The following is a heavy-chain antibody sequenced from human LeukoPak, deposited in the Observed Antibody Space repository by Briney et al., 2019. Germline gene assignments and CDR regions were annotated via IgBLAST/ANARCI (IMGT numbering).Heavy chain of an antibody. J-gene: IGHJ4*02. CDR2: IHYSGSS. V-gene: IGHV4-59*01. CDR3: ARGLSGSEYYFEY. D-gene: IGHD3-10*01. CDR1: GGSMSTYY. Sequence: SETLSLTCTVSGGSMSTYYWTWIRQPPGKGLEWIGYIHYSGSSNYIPSLKSRVTISVDTSKSQFSLKLSSVTAADTAVYYCARGLSGSEYYFEYWGQGTLVTVSS.